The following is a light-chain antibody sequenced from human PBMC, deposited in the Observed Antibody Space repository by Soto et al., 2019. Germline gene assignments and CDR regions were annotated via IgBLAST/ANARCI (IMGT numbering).Light chain of an antibody. V-gene: IGKV1-39*01. Sequence: DNKMPQSPSSLSASVGDRVTITCRASQSISSYLNWYQQKPGKAPKLLIYAASSLQSVVPSRFSGSGSGTDFTLSISSLQPEDFATYYCQQSYSTLYTFGQGTNVDIK. CDR2: AAS. CDR3: QQSYSTLYT. CDR1: QSISSY. J-gene: IGKJ2*01.